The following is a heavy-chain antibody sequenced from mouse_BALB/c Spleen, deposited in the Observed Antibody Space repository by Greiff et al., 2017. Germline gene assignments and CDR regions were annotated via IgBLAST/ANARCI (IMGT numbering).Heavy chain of an antibody. D-gene: IGHD2-3*01. J-gene: IGHJ3*01. CDR1: GYSFTGYF. CDR2: INPYNGDT. Sequence: EVQLQQSGPELVKPRASVKISCKASGYSFTGYFMNWVMQSHGKSLEWIGRINPYNGDTFYNQKFKGKATLTVDKSSSTAHMELRSLASEDSAVYYCARGNDGFAYWGQGTLVTVSA. CDR3: ARGNDGFAY. V-gene: IGHV1-20*02.